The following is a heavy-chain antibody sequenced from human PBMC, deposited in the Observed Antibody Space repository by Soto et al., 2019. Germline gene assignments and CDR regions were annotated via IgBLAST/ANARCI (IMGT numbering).Heavy chain of an antibody. J-gene: IGHJ6*03. Sequence: GGSLGLSCAASRFTFSRYAMSCVRQAPGKGLEWVSAISGSGGSTYYADSVKGRFTISRDNSKNTLYLQMNSLRAEDTAVYYCAKLGGYDYYHYYYMEVWGKGTTVTGSS. CDR1: RFTFSRYA. V-gene: IGHV3-23*01. CDR2: ISGSGGST. CDR3: AKLGGYDYYHYYYMEV. D-gene: IGHD5-12*01.